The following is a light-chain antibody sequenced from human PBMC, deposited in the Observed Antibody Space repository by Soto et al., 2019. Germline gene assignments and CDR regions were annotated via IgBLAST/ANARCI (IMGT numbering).Light chain of an antibody. CDR2: GAS. Sequence: EIVLTQSPGTLSLSPGERATLSCRASQSVSSNYVAWSQQKPGQAPRLLIYGASDRAAGIPARFSGSGSGTDFTLTINSLEPEDFAVYYCQQRSNWPPITFGQGTRLEIK. V-gene: IGKV3-11*01. CDR3: QQRSNWPPIT. J-gene: IGKJ5*01. CDR1: QSVSSN.